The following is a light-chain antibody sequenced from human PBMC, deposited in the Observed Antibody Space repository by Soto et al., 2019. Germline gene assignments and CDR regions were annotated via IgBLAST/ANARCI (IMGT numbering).Light chain of an antibody. CDR3: QSYDSSLSGRVV. V-gene: IGLV1-40*01. J-gene: IGLJ2*01. CDR1: SSNIGAGYD. Sequence: QSVLTQPPSVSGAPGQRVTISCTGSSSNIGAGYDVHWYQQLPGTAPKLLIYGNSNRPSGVPDRFSGSKSGTSASLAITGLQAEDEADYDCQSYDSSLSGRVVFGGGTQRTVL. CDR2: GNS.